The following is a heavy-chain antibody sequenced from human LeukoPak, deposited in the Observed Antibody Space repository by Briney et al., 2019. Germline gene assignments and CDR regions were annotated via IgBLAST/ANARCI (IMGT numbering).Heavy chain of an antibody. CDR3: ARSAKRIGYGDYRNWFDP. J-gene: IGHJ5*02. Sequence: SETLSHTCAVYGGSFSGYYWSWIRQPPGKGLKWIGKINHSGSTNYNPSLRSRVTISVDTSKNQFSLKLSSVTAADTAVYYCARSAKRIGYGDYRNWFDPWGQGTLVTVSS. D-gene: IGHD4-17*01. V-gene: IGHV4-34*01. CDR1: GGSFSGYY. CDR2: INHSGST.